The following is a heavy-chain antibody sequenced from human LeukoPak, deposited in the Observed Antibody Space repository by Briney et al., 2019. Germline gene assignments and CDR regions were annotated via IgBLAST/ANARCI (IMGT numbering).Heavy chain of an antibody. CDR1: GGSITSYY. CDR3: ARDSGDPVVVTAIVS. D-gene: IGHD2-21*02. V-gene: IGHV4-59*12. CDR2: MYYSGTT. Sequence: SETLSLTCTVSGGSITSYYRSWIRQSPGKGLEWIGFMYYSGTTNYNPSLKSRVTMSVDTSKNQFSLKLSSVTAADTAVYYCARDSGDPVVVTAIVSWGQGTLVTVSS. J-gene: IGHJ4*02.